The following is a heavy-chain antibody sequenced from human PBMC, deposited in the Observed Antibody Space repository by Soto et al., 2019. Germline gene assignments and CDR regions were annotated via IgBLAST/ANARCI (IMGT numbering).Heavy chain of an antibody. CDR3: AKERRYSHGGD. J-gene: IGHJ4*02. V-gene: IGHV3-23*01. CDR1: GFTFSSYD. D-gene: IGHD5-18*01. Sequence: EVQLLESGGGLVQPGGSLRLSCAASGFTFSSYDRSWVRQAPGKGLEWVSAISGSGGSTYYADSVKGRFTISRDNSKKTLYLHMNSLRAEDTAVYYCAKERRYSHGGDWGQGTLVTVSS. CDR2: ISGSGGST.